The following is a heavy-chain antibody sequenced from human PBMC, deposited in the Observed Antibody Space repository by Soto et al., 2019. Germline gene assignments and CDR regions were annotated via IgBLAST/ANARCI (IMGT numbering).Heavy chain of an antibody. V-gene: IGHV1-69*02. CDR1: GDTFNFYT. Sequence: QVQLVQSGAEVRKPGSAVRVSCKASGDTFNFYTINWVRQAPGLGLEWMGRVNPILTMSTYARKFEGRVTITADKSTTTAYMELRSRRSDDTAIYYCATSYGSGYRAFDYWGQGALVTVSS. CDR2: VNPILTMS. CDR3: ATSYGSGYRAFDY. D-gene: IGHD3-10*01. J-gene: IGHJ4*02.